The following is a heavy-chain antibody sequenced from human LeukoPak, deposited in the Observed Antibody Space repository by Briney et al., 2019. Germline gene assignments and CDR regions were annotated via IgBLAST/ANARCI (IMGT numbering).Heavy chain of an antibody. J-gene: IGHJ4*02. D-gene: IGHD2-15*01. V-gene: IGHV1-18*01. Sequence: ASVKVSCKASGYTFTTYNINWVRRAPGQGLEWMGWISVYNGNTNYAQKVQGRVTMTTDTSTSTAYMDLRSLRSDDTAVYYCARVGGYYFAPDYWGQGTLVTVSS. CDR1: GYTFTTYN. CDR2: ISVYNGNT. CDR3: ARVGGYYFAPDY.